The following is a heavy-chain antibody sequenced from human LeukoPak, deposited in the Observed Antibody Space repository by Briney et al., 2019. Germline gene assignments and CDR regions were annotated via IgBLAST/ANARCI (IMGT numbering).Heavy chain of an antibody. CDR2: IYYSGST. D-gene: IGHD6-19*01. CDR1: GGSISSYY. Sequence: SETLSLTCTVSGGSISSYYWSWIRQPPGKGLEWIGYIYYSGSTNYNPSLKSRVTISVDTSKNQFSLKLSSLTAADTAVYYCARAPVAATSWYFDLWGRGTLVTVSS. J-gene: IGHJ2*01. V-gene: IGHV4-59*01. CDR3: ARAPVAATSWYFDL.